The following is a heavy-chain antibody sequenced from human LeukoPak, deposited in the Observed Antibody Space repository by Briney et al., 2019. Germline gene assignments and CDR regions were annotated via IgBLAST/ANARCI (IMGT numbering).Heavy chain of an antibody. V-gene: IGHV3-23*01. J-gene: IGHJ4*02. Sequence: GGSLRLSCAASGFTFDDYGMSWVRQAPGKGLEWVSAISGSGGSTYYADSVKGRFTISRDNSKNTLYLQMNSLRAEDTAVYYCAKGPSSWEPTYYFDYWGQGTLVTVSS. CDR1: GFTFDDYG. CDR3: AKGPSSWEPTYYFDY. D-gene: IGHD1-14*01. CDR2: ISGSGGST.